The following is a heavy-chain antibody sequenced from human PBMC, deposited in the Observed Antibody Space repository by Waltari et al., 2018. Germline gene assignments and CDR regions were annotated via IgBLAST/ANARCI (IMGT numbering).Heavy chain of an antibody. Sequence: QVQLVQSGAEVKKPGSSVKVSCKASGGTFSSYAISWVRQAPGQGLEWMGWIIPIHGSANNAQKCQGRVTITAAESTSTAYMELSSMRSEDTAVYYCARGAMVVTRGDFDYWGQGTLVTVSS. V-gene: IGHV1-69*11. D-gene: IGHD2-21*02. CDR2: IIPIHGSA. CDR1: GGTFSSYA. CDR3: ARGAMVVTRGDFDY. J-gene: IGHJ4*02.